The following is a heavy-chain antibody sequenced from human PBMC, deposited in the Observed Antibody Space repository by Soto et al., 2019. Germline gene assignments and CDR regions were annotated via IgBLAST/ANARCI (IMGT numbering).Heavy chain of an antibody. V-gene: IGHV4-34*01. Sequence: SETLSLTCTVSGGSISTYYWTWIRQPPGTGLEWIGEINHSGSTNYNPSLKSRVTISVDTSKNQFSLKLTSVTAADTAVYYCARGSAVGATTDSFDYWGQGTLVTVSS. CDR3: ARGSAVGATTDSFDY. CDR2: INHSGST. CDR1: GGSISTYY. J-gene: IGHJ4*02. D-gene: IGHD1-26*01.